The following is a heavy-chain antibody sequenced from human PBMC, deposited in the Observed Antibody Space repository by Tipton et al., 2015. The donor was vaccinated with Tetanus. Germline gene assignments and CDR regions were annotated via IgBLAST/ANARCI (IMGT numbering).Heavy chain of an antibody. V-gene: IGHV4-39*01. Sequence: TLSLTCTVSGGSISSTSYFWGWIRQPPGKGLGWIGSIYYSGSTYYNPSLKSRITISVDTSKNQFSLKLSSVTAADTAVYYCASLHGGILYPAAWGQGTLVTVSS. CDR1: GGSISSTSYF. D-gene: IGHD2-15*01. CDR2: IYYSGST. CDR3: ASLHGGILYPAA. J-gene: IGHJ5*02.